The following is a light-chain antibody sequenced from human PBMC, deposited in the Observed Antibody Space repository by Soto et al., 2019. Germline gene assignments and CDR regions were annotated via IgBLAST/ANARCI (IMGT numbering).Light chain of an antibody. CDR2: KAS. Sequence: MTQSPGTLSLSPGETATLSCRASQTISSWLAWYQQKPGKAPKLLIYKASTLKSGVPSRFSGSGSGTEFTLTISSLQPDDFATYYCQHYNSYSEAFGQGTKVELK. V-gene: IGKV1-5*03. CDR3: QHYNSYSEA. CDR1: QTISSW. J-gene: IGKJ1*01.